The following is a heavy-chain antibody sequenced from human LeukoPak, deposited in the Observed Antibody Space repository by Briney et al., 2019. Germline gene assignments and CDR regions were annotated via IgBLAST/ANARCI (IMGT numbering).Heavy chain of an antibody. J-gene: IGHJ6*02. D-gene: IGHD1-26*01. CDR3: ARAGSGSYFNYYYYGMDV. CDR2: IGGSGGST. V-gene: IGHV3-23*01. Sequence: GGSLRLSCAASGFTFSSYAMTWVRQAPGKGLEWVSTIGGSGGSTYYVDSVKGRFTISRDNSKNTLYLQMNSLRAEDTAVYYCARAGSGSYFNYYYYGMDVWGQGTTVTVSS. CDR1: GFTFSSYA.